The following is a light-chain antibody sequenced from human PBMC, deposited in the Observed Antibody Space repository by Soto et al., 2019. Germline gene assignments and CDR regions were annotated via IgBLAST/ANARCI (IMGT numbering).Light chain of an antibody. Sequence: QSVLTQPASVSGSPGQSITISCTGTSSDVGAYNYVSWYQHHPGKAPKLMIYVVSNRPSGVSNRFSGSKSGNTASLTISGLQAEDEADYYCSSFTTSDTWVFGGGTKLTVL. V-gene: IGLV2-14*01. CDR1: SSDVGAYNY. CDR3: SSFTTSDTWV. CDR2: VVS. J-gene: IGLJ3*02.